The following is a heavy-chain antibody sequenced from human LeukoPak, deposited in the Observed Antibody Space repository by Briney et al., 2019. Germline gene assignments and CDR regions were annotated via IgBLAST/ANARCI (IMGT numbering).Heavy chain of an antibody. Sequence: GASVKVSCKASGYTFTSYGISWVRQAPGQGLEWMGGIIPIFGTANYAQKFQGRVTITTDESTSTAYMELSSLRSEDTAVYYCARVKDVVVPAATYYFDYWGQGTLVTVSS. J-gene: IGHJ4*02. V-gene: IGHV1-69*05. CDR3: ARVKDVVVPAATYYFDY. CDR1: GYTFTSYG. D-gene: IGHD2-2*01. CDR2: IIPIFGTA.